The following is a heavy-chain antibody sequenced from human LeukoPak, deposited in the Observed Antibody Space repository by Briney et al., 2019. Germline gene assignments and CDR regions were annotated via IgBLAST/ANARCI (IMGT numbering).Heavy chain of an antibody. J-gene: IGHJ4*02. CDR3: AKVDTAMDEFDY. CDR2: ISGSGGST. V-gene: IGHV3-23*01. CDR1: GFTFSSYA. Sequence: QPGGSLRLSCAASGFTFSSYAMSWVRPAPGKGLEWVSAISGSGGSTYYADSVKGRFTISRDNSKNTLYLQMNSLRAEDTAVCYCAKVDTAMDEFDYWGQGTLVTVSS. D-gene: IGHD5-18*01.